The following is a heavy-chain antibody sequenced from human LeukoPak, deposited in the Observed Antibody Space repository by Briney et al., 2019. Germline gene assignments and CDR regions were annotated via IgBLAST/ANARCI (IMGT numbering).Heavy chain of an antibody. CDR1: GGSFSGYY. Sequence: SETLSLTCAVYGGSFSGYYWSWIRQPPGKGLEWIGEINHSGSTNYNPSLKSRVTISVDTSKNQFSLKLSSVTAADTAVYYCARAVDIAARPWWFDPWGQGTLVTVSS. CDR3: ARAVDIAARPWWFDP. V-gene: IGHV4-34*01. J-gene: IGHJ5*02. D-gene: IGHD6-6*01. CDR2: INHSGST.